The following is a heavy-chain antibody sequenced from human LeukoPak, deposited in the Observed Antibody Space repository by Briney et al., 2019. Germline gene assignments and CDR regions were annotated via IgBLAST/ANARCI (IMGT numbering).Heavy chain of an antibody. CDR2: IRYDGSNK. Sequence: GGSLRLSCAASGFTFSSYGMHWVRQAPGKGLEWVAFIRYDGSNKYYADSVKGRFTISRDNSKNTLYLQMSSLRAEDTAVYYCAREIAAAGTQTEYFDYWGQGTLVTVSS. CDR1: GFTFSSYG. V-gene: IGHV3-30*02. J-gene: IGHJ4*02. CDR3: AREIAAAGTQTEYFDY. D-gene: IGHD6-13*01.